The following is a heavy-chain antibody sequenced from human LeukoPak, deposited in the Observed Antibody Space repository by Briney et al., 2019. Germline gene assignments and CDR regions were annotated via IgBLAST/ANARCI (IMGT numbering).Heavy chain of an antibody. D-gene: IGHD3-22*01. V-gene: IGHV4-39*07. CDR3: ARVPRDPDSSGYYAFDY. Sequence: SETLSLTCTVSGGSISSSSYYWGWIRQPPGKGLEWIGSIYYSGSTYYNPSLKSRVTISVDTSKNQFSLKLSSVTAADTAVYYCARVPRDPDSSGYYAFDYWGQGTLVTVSS. CDR1: GGSISSSSYY. J-gene: IGHJ4*02. CDR2: IYYSGST.